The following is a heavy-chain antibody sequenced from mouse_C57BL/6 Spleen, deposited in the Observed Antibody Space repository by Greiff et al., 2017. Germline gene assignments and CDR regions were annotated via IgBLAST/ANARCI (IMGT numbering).Heavy chain of an antibody. J-gene: IGHJ4*01. V-gene: IGHV1-53*01. D-gene: IGHD1-1*01. CDR1: GYTFTSYW. Sequence: QVQLQQPGTELVKPGASVKLSCKASGYTFTSYWMHWVKQRPGQGLEWIGNINPSNGGTNYNEKFKSKATLTVDKSSSTAYMQLSSLTSEDSAVYYCARRVTTVVATDYYAMDYWGQGTSFTVSS. CDR2: INPSNGGT. CDR3: ARRVTTVVATDYYAMDY.